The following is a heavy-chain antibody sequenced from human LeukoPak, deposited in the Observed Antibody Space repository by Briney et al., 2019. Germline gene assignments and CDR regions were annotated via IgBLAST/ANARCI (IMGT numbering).Heavy chain of an antibody. CDR3: AGLVGATSPADY. CDR2: ISYDGSNK. Sequence: GGSLRLSCAASGFTFSSYAMHWVRQAPGKGLEWVAVISYDGSNKYYADSVKGRFTISRDNSKNTLYLQMNSLRAEDTAVYYCAGLVGATSPADYWGQGTLATVSS. D-gene: IGHD1-26*01. CDR1: GFTFSSYA. J-gene: IGHJ4*02. V-gene: IGHV3-30-3*01.